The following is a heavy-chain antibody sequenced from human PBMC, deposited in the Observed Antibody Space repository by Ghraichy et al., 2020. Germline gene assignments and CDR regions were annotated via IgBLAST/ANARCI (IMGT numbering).Heavy chain of an antibody. V-gene: IGHV3-33*01. CDR3: ARDPAPLYDAFDI. J-gene: IGHJ3*02. Sequence: GGSLRLSCAASGFTFSSYGMHWVRQAPGKGLEWVAVIWYDGSNKYYADSVKGRFTISRDNSKNTLYLQMNSLRAEDTAVYYCARDPAPLYDAFDIWGQGTMVTVSS. CDR2: IWYDGSNK. CDR1: GFTFSSYG.